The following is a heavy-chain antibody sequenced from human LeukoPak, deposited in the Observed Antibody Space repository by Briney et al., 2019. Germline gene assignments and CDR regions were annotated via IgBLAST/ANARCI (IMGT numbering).Heavy chain of an antibody. CDR2: ISSRSTTI. J-gene: IGHJ4*02. Sequence: PGGSLRLSCTASGFTFSASLMTLIRQAPGKGLEWISYISSRSTTIYYADSVKGRFTISRDNAKNSVYLQMNNLRVEDTAVFYCAKCCLAVPATLPHFWGQGTLVTVSA. V-gene: IGHV3-11*01. CDR1: GFTFSASL. D-gene: IGHD2-15*01. CDR3: AKCCLAVPATLPHF.